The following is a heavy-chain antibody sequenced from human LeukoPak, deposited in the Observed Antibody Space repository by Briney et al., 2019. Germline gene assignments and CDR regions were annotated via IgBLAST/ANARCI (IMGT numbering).Heavy chain of an antibody. Sequence: GGSLRLSCAASGFTFSDYYMSWIRQAPGKGLEWVSYISSSGSTIYYADSVKGRFTISRDNAKNSLYLQMNSLRAEDTAVYYCAREIWFGESSNWFDPWGQGTLVTVSS. CDR1: GFTFSDYY. CDR3: AREIWFGESSNWFDP. D-gene: IGHD3-10*01. V-gene: IGHV3-11*01. J-gene: IGHJ5*02. CDR2: ISSSGSTI.